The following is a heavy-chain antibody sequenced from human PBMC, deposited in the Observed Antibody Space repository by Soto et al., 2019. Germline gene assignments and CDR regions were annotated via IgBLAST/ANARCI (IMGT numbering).Heavy chain of an antibody. V-gene: IGHV4-59*01. Sequence: QVQLQESGPGLVKPSETLSLTCTVSGGSISSFYWSWIRQSPGKGLEYIGCMYNSGTTNYNPSLRSRVTISEDTSKNQFSLKLSSMTAADTAVYYCAGGRQWLAFDYWGQGALVTVSS. CDR1: GGSISSFY. D-gene: IGHD6-19*01. CDR3: AGGRQWLAFDY. J-gene: IGHJ4*02. CDR2: MYNSGTT.